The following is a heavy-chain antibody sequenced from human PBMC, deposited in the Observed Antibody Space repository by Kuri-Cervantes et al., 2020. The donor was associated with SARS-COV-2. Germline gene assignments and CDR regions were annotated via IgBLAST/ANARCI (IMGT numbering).Heavy chain of an antibody. J-gene: IGHJ4*02. V-gene: IGHV4-34*01. CDR2: IDHSGST. D-gene: IGHD2-15*01. CDR3: ARIRGSVVVVAATNPFDY. CDR1: GGSYSGYS. Sequence: ESLKISCAVYGGSYSGYSWSWIRQPPGKGLEWIGEIDHSGSTNYNPSLKSRVTISVDTSKNQLSLKLSSVTAADTAVYYCARIRGSVVVVAATNPFDYWGQGTLVTVSS.